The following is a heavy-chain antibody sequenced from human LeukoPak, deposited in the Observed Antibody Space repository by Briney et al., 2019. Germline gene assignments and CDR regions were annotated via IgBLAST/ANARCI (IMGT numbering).Heavy chain of an antibody. J-gene: IGHJ4*02. V-gene: IGHV3-13*01. CDR3: VRGGETGFDY. Sequence: GGSLRLSCAASGFTFSRYDMHWVRQATGKGLEWVSGIASAGDTFYVASVKGRFTISRENAKNSLYLQMSSLRAGDTAVYYCVRGGETGFDYWGQGTLVTVSS. CDR2: IASAGDT. D-gene: IGHD3-10*01. CDR1: GFTFSRYD.